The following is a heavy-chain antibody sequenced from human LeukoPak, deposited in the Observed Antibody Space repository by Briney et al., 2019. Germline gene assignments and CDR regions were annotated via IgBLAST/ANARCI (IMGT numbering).Heavy chain of an antibody. D-gene: IGHD1-26*01. CDR1: SGSISNFY. V-gene: IGHV4-4*09. CDR2: IYTSGST. Sequence: SETLSLTCTVSSGSISNFYWSWIRQPPGKGLEWIGYIYTSGSTNYNPSLKSRVTISVDTSKNQFSLKLSSVTATDTAVYYCARGISGSHRFDYWGQGTLVTVSS. J-gene: IGHJ4*01. CDR3: ARGISGSHRFDY.